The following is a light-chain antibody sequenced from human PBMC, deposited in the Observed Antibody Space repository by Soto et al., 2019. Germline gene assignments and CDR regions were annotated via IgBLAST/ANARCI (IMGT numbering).Light chain of an antibody. V-gene: IGLV2-14*01. CDR2: DVS. CDR3: SSYTTSRTYV. J-gene: IGLJ1*01. CDR1: SSDVGGYNY. Sequence: QSALTQPASVSGSPGQSITISCTGTSSDVGGYNYVSWYQQYPGKAPKLMIYDVSNRPSGVSNRFSGSKSGNTASLTISGLQAEDEADFYCSSYTTSRTYVFGTGTKLTVL.